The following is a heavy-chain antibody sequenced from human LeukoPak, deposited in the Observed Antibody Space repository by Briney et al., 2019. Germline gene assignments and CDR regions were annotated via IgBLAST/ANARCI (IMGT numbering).Heavy chain of an antibody. D-gene: IGHD5-18*01. CDR2: IFYSGST. CDR1: GGSVSSGSYY. V-gene: IGHV4-61*01. CDR3: ARHLGGYSYNYYYGMGV. J-gene: IGHJ6*02. Sequence: PSETLSLTCSVSGGSVSSGSYYWSWIRQPPGKGLEWIGYIFYSGSTNYNPSLKSRVTISADTSKNQFSLKLSSVTAADTAVYYCARHLGGYSYNYYYGMGVWGQGTTVTVSS.